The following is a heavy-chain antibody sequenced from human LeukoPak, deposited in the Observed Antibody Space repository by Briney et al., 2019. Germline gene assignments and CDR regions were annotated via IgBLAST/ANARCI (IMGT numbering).Heavy chain of an antibody. Sequence: SETLSLTCTVSGGSISSYYWSWIRQPPGKGLEWIGRIYTSGSTNYNPSLKSRVTISVDTSKNQFSLKLSSVTAADTAVYYCARAVFAMAGRDYFDYWGQGTLVTVSS. V-gene: IGHV4-4*08. CDR3: ARAVFAMAGRDYFDY. D-gene: IGHD6-19*01. J-gene: IGHJ4*02. CDR2: IYTSGST. CDR1: GGSISSYY.